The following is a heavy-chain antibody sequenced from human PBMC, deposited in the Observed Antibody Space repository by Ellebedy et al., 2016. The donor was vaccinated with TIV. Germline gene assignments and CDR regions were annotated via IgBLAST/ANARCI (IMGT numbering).Heavy chain of an antibody. V-gene: IGHV3-7*01. D-gene: IGHD1-20*01. Sequence: GGSLRLSXAASGFTFSSYWMSWVRQAPGKGLEWVANIKQDGSEKYYGDSVKGRFTISRDNAKNSLYLQMNSLRAEDTAVYYCARDLLHNWDEAPLFDYWGQGTLVTVSS. CDR3: ARDLLHNWDEAPLFDY. CDR1: GFTFSSYW. CDR2: IKQDGSEK. J-gene: IGHJ4*02.